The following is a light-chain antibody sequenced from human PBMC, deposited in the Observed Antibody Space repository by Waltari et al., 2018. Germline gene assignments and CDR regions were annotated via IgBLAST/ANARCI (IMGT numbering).Light chain of an antibody. CDR1: SSNIGSHT. CDR2: TNK. CDR3: AAWDDRLNGVV. V-gene: IGLV1-44*01. J-gene: IGLJ2*01. Sequence: QSVLTQPPSASGTPGQRVTISCSGSSSNIGSHTVHWYQQPPGAAPKLLVYTNKQRPSGVPDRFAGYKSGTSASLASSGLQSEDEADYYCAAWDDRLNGVVFGGGTKLTVL.